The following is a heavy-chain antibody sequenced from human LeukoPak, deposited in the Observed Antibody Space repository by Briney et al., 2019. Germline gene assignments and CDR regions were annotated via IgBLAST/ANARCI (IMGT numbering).Heavy chain of an antibody. CDR2: IYTTGNT. Sequence: GGSLRLSCTVSGFTVSSNSMSWVRQAPGKGLEWVSFIYTTGNTHNSDSVKGRFTISRDSSKNTLYLQMNSLRAEDTAVYYCARERYYYDSSGYWFDYWGQGTLVTVSS. J-gene: IGHJ4*02. CDR1: GFTVSSNS. D-gene: IGHD3-22*01. V-gene: IGHV3-53*01. CDR3: ARERYYYDSSGYWFDY.